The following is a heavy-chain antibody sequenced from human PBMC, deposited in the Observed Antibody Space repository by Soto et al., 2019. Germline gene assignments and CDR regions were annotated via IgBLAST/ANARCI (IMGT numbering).Heavy chain of an antibody. Sequence: SETLSLTCAVYGGSFSCYYWSWIRQPPGKGLEWIGEINHSGSTNYNPSLKSRVTISVDTSKNQFSLKLSSVTAADTAVYYCARGFLEWLNDYWGQGTLVTVSS. D-gene: IGHD3-3*01. CDR3: ARGFLEWLNDY. J-gene: IGHJ4*02. CDR1: GGSFSCYY. V-gene: IGHV4-34*01. CDR2: INHSGST.